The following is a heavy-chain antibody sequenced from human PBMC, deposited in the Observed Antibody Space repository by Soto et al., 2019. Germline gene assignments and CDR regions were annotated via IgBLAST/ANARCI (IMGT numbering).Heavy chain of an antibody. Sequence: GGSLRLSCAASGFTFSSYWMSWVRQAPGKGLEWVANIKQDGSEKYYVDSVKGRFTISRDNAKNSLYLQMNSLRAEDTAVHYCVRDQLVRGVIGFDPWGQGTLVTVSS. D-gene: IGHD3-10*01. V-gene: IGHV3-7*01. CDR1: GFTFSSYW. CDR3: VRDQLVRGVIGFDP. CDR2: IKQDGSEK. J-gene: IGHJ5*02.